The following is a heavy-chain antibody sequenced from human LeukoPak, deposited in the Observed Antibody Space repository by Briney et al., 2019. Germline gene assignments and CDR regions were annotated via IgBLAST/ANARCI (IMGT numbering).Heavy chain of an antibody. D-gene: IGHD1-26*01. Sequence: GGSLRLSCVASGFTFSSYSMNWVRQAPVKGLEWVSYISGSRSTIYYADSVKGRFTISRDNAKNSLYLQMNSLRAEDTAVYYCARDSSGSYPFDYWGQGTLVTVSS. CDR2: ISGSRSTI. V-gene: IGHV3-48*01. J-gene: IGHJ4*02. CDR3: ARDSSGSYPFDY. CDR1: GFTFSSYS.